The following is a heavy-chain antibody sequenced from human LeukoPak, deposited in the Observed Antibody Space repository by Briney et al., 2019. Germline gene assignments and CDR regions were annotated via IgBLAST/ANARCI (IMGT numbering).Heavy chain of an antibody. D-gene: IGHD2-2*02. J-gene: IGHJ6*02. CDR3: ARDPYVWVPAAILHYYYGMDV. Sequence: SETLSLTCAVYGGSFSGYYWSWIRQPPGKGLEWIGEINHSGSTNYNPSLKSRVTISVDTSKNQFSLKLSSVTAADTAVYYRARDPYVWVPAAILHYYYGMDVWGQGTTVTVSS. CDR1: GGSFSGYY. V-gene: IGHV4-34*01. CDR2: INHSGST.